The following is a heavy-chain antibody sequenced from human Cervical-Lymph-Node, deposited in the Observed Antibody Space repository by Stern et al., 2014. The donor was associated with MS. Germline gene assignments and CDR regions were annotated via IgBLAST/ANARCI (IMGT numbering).Heavy chain of an antibody. CDR2: LSSSSSTI. V-gene: IGHV3-48*02. Sequence: EVQLEESGGGLVQPGGSLRLSCAASGFTFSSYSLHWVRQAPGKGLEWVSYLSSSSSTIYYADSVKGRFTISRDNAKNSLYLQMNSLRDEDTAVYYCARDGRTTTGHDAFDIWGQGTMVTVSS. J-gene: IGHJ3*02. D-gene: IGHD1-14*01. CDR3: ARDGRTTTGHDAFDI. CDR1: GFTFSSYS.